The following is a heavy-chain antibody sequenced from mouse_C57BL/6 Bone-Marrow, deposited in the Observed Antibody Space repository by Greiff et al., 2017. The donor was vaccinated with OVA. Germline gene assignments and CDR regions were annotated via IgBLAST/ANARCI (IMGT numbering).Heavy chain of an antibody. V-gene: IGHV2-9-1*01. CDR2: IWTGGGT. D-gene: IGHD2-4*01. CDR3: ARGDYDGFYYAMDY. Sequence: VKLVESGPGLVAPSQSLSITCTVSGFSLTSYAISWVRQPPGKGLEWLGVIWTGGGTHYNSALKSRLSISKDNSKSQVFLKMNSLQTDDTARYYCARGDYDGFYYAMDYWGQGTSVTVSS. CDR1: GFSLTSYA. J-gene: IGHJ4*01.